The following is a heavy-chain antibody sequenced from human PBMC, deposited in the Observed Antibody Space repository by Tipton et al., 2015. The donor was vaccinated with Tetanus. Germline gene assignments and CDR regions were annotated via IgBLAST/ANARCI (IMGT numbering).Heavy chain of an antibody. CDR1: GGSVSSYY. Sequence: TLSLTCTVSGGSVSSYYWTWFRQPPGKRLEWIGFIYHNGGTYYNPSLKSRATISVDRSKNQFSLKLSSVTAADTAVYFCARGGTMVHGVILQDHFYYWGQGTLVTVSS. D-gene: IGHD3-10*01. CDR2: IYHNGGT. CDR3: ARGGTMVHGVILQDHFYY. J-gene: IGHJ4*02. V-gene: IGHV4-59*02.